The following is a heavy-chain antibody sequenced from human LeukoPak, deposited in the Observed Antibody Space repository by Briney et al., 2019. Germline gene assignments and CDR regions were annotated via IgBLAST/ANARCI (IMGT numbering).Heavy chain of an antibody. J-gene: IGHJ1*01. CDR2: IWYDGSNK. V-gene: IGHV3-33*01. CDR3: ARDLTVATIRTPLQH. CDR1: GFTFSNYG. Sequence: PGGSLRLSCAASGFTFSNYGMHWVRQAPGKGLEWAAVIWYDGSNKYYADSVKGRFTISRDISKNTVHLQMNSLRAEDTAVYYCARDLTVATIRTPLQHWGQGTLLTVSS. D-gene: IGHD5-12*01.